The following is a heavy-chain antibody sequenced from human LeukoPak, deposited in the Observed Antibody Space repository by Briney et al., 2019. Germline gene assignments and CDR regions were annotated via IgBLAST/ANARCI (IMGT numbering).Heavy chain of an antibody. J-gene: IGHJ4*02. CDR1: GGTFSSYA. CDR3: ARKEYSSSWYYFDY. D-gene: IGHD6-13*01. CDR2: ISAYNGNT. V-gene: IGHV1-18*01. Sequence: ASVKVSCKASGGTFSSYAISWVRQAPGQGLEWMGWISAYNGNTNYAQKLQGRVTMTTDTSTSTAYMELRSLRSDDTAVYYCARKEYSSSWYYFDYRGQGTLVTVSS.